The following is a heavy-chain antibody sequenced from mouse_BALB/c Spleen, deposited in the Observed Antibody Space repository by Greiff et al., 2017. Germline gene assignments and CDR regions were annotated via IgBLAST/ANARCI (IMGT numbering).Heavy chain of an antibody. CDR3: ANGRPAWFAY. J-gene: IGHJ3*01. CDR1: GFTFSSYA. V-gene: IGHV5-9-4*01. CDR2: ISSGGSYT. Sequence: EVHLVESGGGLVKPGGSLKLSCAASGFTFSSYAMSWVRQSPEKRLEWVAEISSGGSYTYYPDTVTGRFTISRDNAKNTLYLEMSSLRSEDTAMYYCANGRPAWFAYWGQGTLVTVSA. D-gene: IGHD1-1*02.